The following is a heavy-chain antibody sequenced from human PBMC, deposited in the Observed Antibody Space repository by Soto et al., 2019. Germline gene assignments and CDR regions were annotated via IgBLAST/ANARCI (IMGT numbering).Heavy chain of an antibody. Sequence: PSETLSLTCTVSGGSISSYYWSWIRQPPGKGLEWIGYIYYSGSTNYNPSLKSRVTISVDTSKNQFSLKLSSVTAADTAVYYCARYSSSWLYYFDYWGQGTLVTVSS. J-gene: IGHJ4*02. CDR2: IYYSGST. CDR3: ARYSSSWLYYFDY. CDR1: GGSISSYY. V-gene: IGHV4-59*01. D-gene: IGHD6-13*01.